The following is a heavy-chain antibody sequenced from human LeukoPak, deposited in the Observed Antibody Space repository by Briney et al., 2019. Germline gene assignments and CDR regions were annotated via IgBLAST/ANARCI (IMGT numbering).Heavy chain of an antibody. CDR2: IYSGGST. J-gene: IGHJ2*01. CDR1: GFTVSSNY. V-gene: IGHV3-66*02. D-gene: IGHD4-23*01. Sequence: PGGSLRLSCAASGFTVSSNYMSWVRQAPGKGLDWVSIIYSGGSTFYADSVKGRFTISRDNSKNTLYLQMNSLRAEDTAVYYCARRRTVAALMNWYFDLWGRGTRVTVSS. CDR3: ARRRTVAALMNWYFDL.